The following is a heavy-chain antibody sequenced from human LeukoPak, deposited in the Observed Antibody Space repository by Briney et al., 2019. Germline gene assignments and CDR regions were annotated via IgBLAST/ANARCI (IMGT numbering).Heavy chain of an antibody. D-gene: IGHD3-3*01. V-gene: IGHV3-21*01. CDR2: ISSSSSYI. CDR1: GFTFSSYS. Sequence: GGSLRLSCAASGFTFSSYSMNWVRQAPGKGLEWVSSISSSSSYIYYADSVKGRFTISRDNAKNSLYLQMNSLRAEDTAVYYCARVLLSLPPRLKWLIDDYWGQGTLVTVSS. CDR3: ARVLLSLPPRLKWLIDDY. J-gene: IGHJ4*02.